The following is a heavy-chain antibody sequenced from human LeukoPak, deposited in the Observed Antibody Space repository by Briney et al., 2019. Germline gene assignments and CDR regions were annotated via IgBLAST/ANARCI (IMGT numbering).Heavy chain of an antibody. J-gene: IGHJ6*02. CDR3: AKDLHYFSGLDF. V-gene: IGHV3-23*01. Sequence: TGGSLRLPCAVSGFTLSSNAMAWVRQAPGTGLEWVSGITYNGDNTYYEDSVKGRLIISRDNSKNMLYLQMNGLRAEDTARYYCAKDLHYFSGLDFWGQGTTVTVSS. CDR1: GFTLSSNA. CDR2: ITYNGDNT.